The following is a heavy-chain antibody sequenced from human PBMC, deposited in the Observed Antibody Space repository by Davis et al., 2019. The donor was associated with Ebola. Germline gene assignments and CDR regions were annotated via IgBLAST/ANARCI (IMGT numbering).Heavy chain of an antibody. CDR1: GFTFSSYG. J-gene: IGHJ5*02. Sequence: PGGSLRLSCAASGFTFSSYGMHWVRQAPGKGLEWVANIKQDGSEKYYVDSVKGRFTISRDNAKNSLYLQMNSLRAEDTAVYYCAKARIAALRFDPWGQGTLVTVSS. CDR2: IKQDGSEK. D-gene: IGHD6-6*01. V-gene: IGHV3-7*03. CDR3: AKARIAALRFDP.